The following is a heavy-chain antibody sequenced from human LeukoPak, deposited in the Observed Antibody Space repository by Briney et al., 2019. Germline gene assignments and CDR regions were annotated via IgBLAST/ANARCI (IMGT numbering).Heavy chain of an antibody. CDR1: GGSISSYY. CDR2: MYYSGST. J-gene: IGHJ6*02. D-gene: IGHD4-17*01. V-gene: IGHV4-59*01. Sequence: SETLSLTCTVSGGSISSYYWSWIRQPPGKGLEWIGYMYYSGSTNYNPSLKSRVTISVDTSKNQFSLKLSSVTAADTAVYYCARHTVTTPYGMDVWGQGTTVTVSS. CDR3: ARHTVTTPYGMDV.